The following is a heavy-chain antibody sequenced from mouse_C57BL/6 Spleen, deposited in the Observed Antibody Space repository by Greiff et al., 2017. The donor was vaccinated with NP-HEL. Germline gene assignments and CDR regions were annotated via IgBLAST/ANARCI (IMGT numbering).Heavy chain of an antibody. D-gene: IGHD2-4*01. J-gene: IGHJ4*01. CDR3: ARNNDYDEDAMDY. CDR1: GFSLTSYG. V-gene: IGHV2-2*01. CDR2: IWSGGST. Sequence: VQLVESGPGLVQPSQSLSITCTVSGFSLTSYGVHWVRQSPGKGLEWLGVIWSGGSTDYNAAFISRMSISKDNYKSQVFFKMNSLQADDTAIYDCARNNDYDEDAMDYWGQGTSVTVSS.